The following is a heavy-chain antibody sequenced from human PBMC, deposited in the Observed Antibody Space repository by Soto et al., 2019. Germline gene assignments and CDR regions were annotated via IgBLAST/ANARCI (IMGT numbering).Heavy chain of an antibody. D-gene: IGHD5-12*01. CDR3: ARGDGFNYDY. J-gene: IGHJ4*02. Sequence: QVPLQESGPGLVKPSQTLSLTCTVSGGSISSDGYYWTWVRQHPGKGLEWIGYIYHTGSTYYNPSLKSRVTISVDTSKNQLSLKLNSVTAADTAVYYCARGDGFNYDYWGQGTLVTVSS. V-gene: IGHV4-31*03. CDR2: IYHTGST. CDR1: GGSISSDGYY.